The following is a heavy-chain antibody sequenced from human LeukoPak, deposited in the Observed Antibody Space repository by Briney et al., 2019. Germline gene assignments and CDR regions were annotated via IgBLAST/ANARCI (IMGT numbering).Heavy chain of an antibody. Sequence: GGSLRLSCAASGFTFSDYSMNWVRQAPGKGLEWVSSISSSSDSIYYADSVKGRFTISRDNAKNSLYLQVNSLRAEDTAVYYCARCGGGTCYSGAHSFYGMDVWGQGTTVSVSS. CDR3: ARCGGGTCYSGAHSFYGMDV. CDR1: GFTFSDYS. V-gene: IGHV3-21*01. CDR2: ISSSSDSI. J-gene: IGHJ6*02. D-gene: IGHD2-15*01.